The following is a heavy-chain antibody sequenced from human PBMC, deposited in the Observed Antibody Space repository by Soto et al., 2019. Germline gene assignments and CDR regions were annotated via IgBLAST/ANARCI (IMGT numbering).Heavy chain of an antibody. J-gene: IGHJ6*02. CDR1: GFTFSNAW. D-gene: IGHD3-3*01. CDR3: TTDPTYYDFCSGLRAPDPYYYGMDV. CDR2: IKSKTDGGTT. V-gene: IGHV3-15*07. Sequence: GGSLRLSCAASGFTFSNAWMNWVRQAPGKGLEWVGRIKSKTDGGTTDYAAPVKGRFTISRDDSKNTLYLQMNSLKTEDTAVYYCTTDPTYYDFCSGLRAPDPYYYGMDVWGQGTTVTVSS.